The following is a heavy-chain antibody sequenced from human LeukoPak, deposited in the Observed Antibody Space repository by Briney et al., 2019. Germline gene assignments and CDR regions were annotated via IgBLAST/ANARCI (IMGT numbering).Heavy chain of an antibody. D-gene: IGHD2-15*01. CDR3: AKGGVVHAFNI. V-gene: IGHV3-23*01. Sequence: GGSLRLSCAASGFTFSSYAMSWVRQAPGKGLEWVSAINGGGSTYYADSVKGRFTISRDNSKSTLYLQMNSPRAEDTAVYYCAKGGVVHAFNIWGQGTMVTVSS. CDR2: INGGGST. CDR1: GFTFSSYA. J-gene: IGHJ3*02.